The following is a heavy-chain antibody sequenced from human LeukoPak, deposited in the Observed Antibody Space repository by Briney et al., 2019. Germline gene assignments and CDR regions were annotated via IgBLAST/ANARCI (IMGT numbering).Heavy chain of an antibody. V-gene: IGHV3-21*01. CDR1: GFTFSIYS. CDR2: ISSSSNYI. CDR3: ARGTTGSFDY. Sequence: GGSLRLSCAASGFTFSIYSMNWVRQAPGKGLEWVSSISSSSNYIYYADSVRGRFTISRDNAKNSLYLQMNSLRAEDTAVYYCARGTTGSFDYWGQGTLVTVSS. J-gene: IGHJ4*02. D-gene: IGHD4-17*01.